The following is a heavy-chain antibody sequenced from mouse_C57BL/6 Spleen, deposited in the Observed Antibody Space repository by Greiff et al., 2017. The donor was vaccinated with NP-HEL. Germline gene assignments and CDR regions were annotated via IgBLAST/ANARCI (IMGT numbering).Heavy chain of an antibody. CDR1: GFTFSSYA. Sequence: EVKVVESGAGLVKPGGSLKLSCAASGFTFSSYAMSWVRQTPEKRLEWVAYISSGGDDIYYADNVKGRFTISRDNARNTLYLQMSILKSEYTAMDYCTRGTTVAYYYAMDYWGQGTSVTVSS. D-gene: IGHD1-1*01. J-gene: IGHJ4*01. V-gene: IGHV5-9-1*02. CDR3: TRGTTVAYYYAMDY. CDR2: ISSGGDDI.